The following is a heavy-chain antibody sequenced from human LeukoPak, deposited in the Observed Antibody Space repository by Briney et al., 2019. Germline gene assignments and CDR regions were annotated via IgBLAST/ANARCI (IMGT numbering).Heavy chain of an antibody. D-gene: IGHD3-10*01. CDR1: GFTFSSYA. CDR2: ISGSGGST. J-gene: IGHJ4*02. CDR3: AKATFEDDYYGSGSYYLY. Sequence: GVSLRLSCAASGFTFSSYAMSWVRQAPGKGLEWVSAISGSGGSTYYADSVKGRFTISRDNSKNTLYLQMNSLRAEDTAVYYCAKATFEDDYYGSGSYYLYWGQGTLVTVSS. V-gene: IGHV3-23*01.